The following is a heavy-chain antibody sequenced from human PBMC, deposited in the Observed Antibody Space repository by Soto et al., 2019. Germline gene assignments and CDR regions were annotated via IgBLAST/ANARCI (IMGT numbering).Heavy chain of an antibody. J-gene: IGHJ4*02. Sequence: PGGSLRLSCAASGFTFSSYAMSWVRQAPGKGLEWVSAISGSGGSTYYADSVKGRFTISRDNSKNTLYLQMNSLRAEDTAVYYCAKGPPLGYCSSTSCYRVDYWGQGTLVTVS. CDR2: ISGSGGST. CDR1: GFTFSSYA. V-gene: IGHV3-23*01. CDR3: AKGPPLGYCSSTSCYRVDY. D-gene: IGHD2-2*01.